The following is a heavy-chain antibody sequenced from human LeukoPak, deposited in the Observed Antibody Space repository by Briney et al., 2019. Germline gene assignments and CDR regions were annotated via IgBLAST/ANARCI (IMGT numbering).Heavy chain of an antibody. V-gene: IGHV4-59*01. CDR2: IYYSGST. Sequence: SETLSLTCTVSRDSISSSYWSSIRQPPGKGLEWIGYIYYSGSTNYNPSLKSRVAISVDTSKNQFSLKLNSVTAADTAVYYGARGYCSSTICFQYLQHWGQGTLVTASS. J-gene: IGHJ1*01. CDR3: ARGYCSSTICFQYLQH. CDR1: RDSISSSY. D-gene: IGHD2-2*01.